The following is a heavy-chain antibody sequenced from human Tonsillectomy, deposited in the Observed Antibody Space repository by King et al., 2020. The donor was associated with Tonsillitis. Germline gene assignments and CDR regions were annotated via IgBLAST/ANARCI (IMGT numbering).Heavy chain of an antibody. D-gene: IGHD6-13*01. J-gene: IGHJ3*01. CDR2: IAVGSGDT. CDR1: GFTFTTSV. Sequence: QLVQSGPEVTKSGASVKVSCKASGFTFTTSVMQWLRQTGGQRLEWIGRIAVGSGDTDYAQNVQDRVTLTRDKSSSTAFMELNNLTTEDTAIFYCAADRGIRNAFDVWGQGTLVTVSS. CDR3: AADRGIRNAFDV. V-gene: IGHV1-58*02.